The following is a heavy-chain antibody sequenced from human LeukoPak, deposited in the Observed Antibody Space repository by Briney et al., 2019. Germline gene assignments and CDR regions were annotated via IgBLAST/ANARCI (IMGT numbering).Heavy chain of an antibody. D-gene: IGHD1-26*01. CDR1: GFTFSSYS. J-gene: IGHJ4*02. CDR3: ARDSGTYSTQY. Sequence: HPGGSLRLSCAASGFTFSSYSMNWVRQAPGKGLEWVSYISRSGSAIYYADSVKGRFTISRDDGKNSLYLQMNSLRDGDTAVYFCARDSGTYSTQYWGQGTLVTVSS. V-gene: IGHV3-48*02. CDR2: ISRSGSAI.